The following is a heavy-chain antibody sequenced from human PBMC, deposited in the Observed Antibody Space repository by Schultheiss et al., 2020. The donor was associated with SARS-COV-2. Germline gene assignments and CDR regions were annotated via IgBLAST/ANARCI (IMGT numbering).Heavy chain of an antibody. J-gene: IGHJ6*02. CDR1: GFTFSSYS. CDR2: ISSSSSTI. V-gene: IGHV3-48*02. Sequence: GGSLRLSCAASGFTFSSYSMNWVRQAPGKGLEWVSYISSSSSTIYYADSVKGRFTISRDNAKNSLYLQMNSLRDEDTAVYYCARYCSGGSCYLRPGGGMDVWGQGTTVTVSS. CDR3: ARYCSGGSCYLRPGGGMDV. D-gene: IGHD2-15*01.